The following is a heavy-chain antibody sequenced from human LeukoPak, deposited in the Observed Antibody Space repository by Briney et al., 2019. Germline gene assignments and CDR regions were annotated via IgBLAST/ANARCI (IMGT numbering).Heavy chain of an antibody. CDR2: IYTSGST. CDR1: GGSISSGSYY. Sequence: PSETLSLTCTVSGGSISSGSYYWSWIRQPAGKGLEWIGRIYTSGSTNYNPSLKSRVTISVDTSKNQFSLKLSSVTAADTAVYYCARGGVMVAGTPYYYNGMDVWGQGTTVTVSS. D-gene: IGHD2-8*01. CDR3: ARGGVMVAGTPYYYNGMDV. J-gene: IGHJ6*02. V-gene: IGHV4-61*02.